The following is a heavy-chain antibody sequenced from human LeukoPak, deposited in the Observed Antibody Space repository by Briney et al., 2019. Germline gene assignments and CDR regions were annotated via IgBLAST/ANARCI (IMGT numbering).Heavy chain of an antibody. D-gene: IGHD1-14*01. CDR1: GFTFSSYW. J-gene: IGHJ4*02. CDR3: AKGVPYGKIDY. CDR2: IKQDGSEK. Sequence: GGSLRLSCAASGFTFSSYWMSWVRQAPGKGLEWVANIKQDGSEKYYVDSVKGRFTISRDNAKNSLYLQMNSLRAEDTAVYYCAKGVPYGKIDYWGQGTLVTVSS. V-gene: IGHV3-7*03.